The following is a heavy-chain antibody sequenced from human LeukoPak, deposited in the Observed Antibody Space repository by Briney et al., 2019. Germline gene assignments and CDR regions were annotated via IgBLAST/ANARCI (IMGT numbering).Heavy chain of an antibody. V-gene: IGHV4-30-4*01. D-gene: IGHD2-15*01. CDR2: SHYSGSA. CDR3: ARVGSCSGGSCYGGFDY. J-gene: IGHJ4*02. Sequence: PSETLSLTCTVSGGSISSGDYYWSWIRQPPGKGLEWIGYSHYSGSAYYNPSPKTRVTISVDTSRNQFSLKMSSVTAADTAVYYCARVGSCSGGSCYGGFDYWGQGTLVTVSS. CDR1: GGSISSGDYY.